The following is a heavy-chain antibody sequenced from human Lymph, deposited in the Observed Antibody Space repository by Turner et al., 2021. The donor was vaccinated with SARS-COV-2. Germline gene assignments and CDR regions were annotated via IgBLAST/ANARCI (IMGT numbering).Heavy chain of an antibody. Sequence: QVQQVQSGAEVKKPGAPVKVSCKASGYTFTSYGISWVRQAPGQGLEWMGWISVYNGNTNYAQKLQGRVTMTTDTSTSTAYMELRSLRSDDTAVYYCARFTASIEVTGRYFDYWGQGTLVTVSS. CDR1: GYTFTSYG. CDR3: ARFTASIEVTGRYFDY. J-gene: IGHJ4*02. V-gene: IGHV1-18*01. D-gene: IGHD6-19*01. CDR2: ISVYNGNT.